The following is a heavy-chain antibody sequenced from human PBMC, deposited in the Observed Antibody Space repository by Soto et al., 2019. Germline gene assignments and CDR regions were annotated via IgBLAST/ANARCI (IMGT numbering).Heavy chain of an antibody. V-gene: IGHV4-39*07. D-gene: IGHD6-13*01. CDR2: IYNIGST. J-gene: IGHJ4*02. Sequence: SETLSLTCTVSGGSISSSSYYWGWIRQPPGKGLEWIGSIYNIGSTYYNPSLKSRVTISVDTAKNQLSLKLSSVTAADTPVYYCARGSAAGTKSPFDYSGQGTLVTVSS. CDR1: GGSISSSSYY. CDR3: ARGSAAGTKSPFDY.